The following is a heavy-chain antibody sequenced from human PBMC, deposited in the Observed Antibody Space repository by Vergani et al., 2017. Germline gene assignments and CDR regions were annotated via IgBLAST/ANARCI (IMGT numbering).Heavy chain of an antibody. CDR3: VRGDDYVWGGYRGYGMDV. Sequence: QVQLVQSGAEVKKPGSSVKVPCKASGGTFSSYTISWVRQAPGQGLEWMGRIIPILGIENYAQKFQGRVTITADKSTSTAYMELSSLRSEDTAVYYCVRGDDYVWGGYRGYGMDVWGQXP. D-gene: IGHD3-16*02. CDR1: GGTFSSYT. V-gene: IGHV1-69*02. CDR2: IIPILGIE. J-gene: IGHJ6*02.